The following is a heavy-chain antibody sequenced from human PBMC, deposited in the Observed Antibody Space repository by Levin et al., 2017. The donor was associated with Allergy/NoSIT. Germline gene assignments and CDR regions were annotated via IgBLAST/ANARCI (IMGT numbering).Heavy chain of an antibody. D-gene: IGHD3-10*01. V-gene: IGHV3-23*01. CDR1: GFTFSSYA. J-gene: IGHJ4*02. CDR2: ISGSGGST. Sequence: GESLKISCAASGFTFSSYAMSWVRQAPGKGLEWVSAISGSGGSTYYADSVKGRFTISRDNSKNTLYLQMNSLRAEDTAVYYCASPGELRFGEYYFDYWGQGTLVTVSS. CDR3: ASPGELRFGEYYFDY.